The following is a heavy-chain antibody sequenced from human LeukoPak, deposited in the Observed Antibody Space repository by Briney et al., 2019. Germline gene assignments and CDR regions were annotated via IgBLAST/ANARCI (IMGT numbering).Heavy chain of an antibody. D-gene: IGHD3-16*01. Sequence: PGGSLRLSCVACGFTFSRCSMNWVRQAPGKGLEWVSSITRSRSYICYGDSVKGRFTISIDNSKNTLYLQMDSLRAEDTAVYYCARRAGAYTHPYDYWGQGTLVTVS. CDR2: ITRSRSYI. J-gene: IGHJ4*02. CDR3: ARRAGAYTHPYDY. CDR1: GFTFSRCS. V-gene: IGHV3-21*04.